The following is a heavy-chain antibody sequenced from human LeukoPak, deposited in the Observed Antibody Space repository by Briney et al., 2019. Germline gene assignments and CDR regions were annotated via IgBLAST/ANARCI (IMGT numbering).Heavy chain of an antibody. Sequence: GASVKVSCKVSGYTLTELSMHWVRQAPGQGLEWMGWISGYNGNTKYAQKFQSRVTMTTDTSTNTVNMELRSLRSDDTAVFYCARSGSHNYYYYGMDVWGQGTTVIVSS. CDR1: GYTLTELS. J-gene: IGHJ6*02. V-gene: IGHV1-18*01. D-gene: IGHD1-26*01. CDR3: ARSGSHNYYYYGMDV. CDR2: ISGYNGNT.